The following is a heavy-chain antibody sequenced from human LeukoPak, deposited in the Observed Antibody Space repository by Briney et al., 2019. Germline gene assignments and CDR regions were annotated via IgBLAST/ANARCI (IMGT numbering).Heavy chain of an antibody. J-gene: IGHJ4*02. D-gene: IGHD3-22*01. CDR2: IYYSGST. V-gene: IGHV4-31*03. CDR3: ARVPVDYDSSGYYDFDY. CDR1: GGPISSGGYY. Sequence: SQTLSLTCTVSGGPISSGGYYWSWIRQHPGKGLEWIGYIYYSGSTYYNPSLKSRVTIPVDTSKNQFSLKLSSVTAADTAVYYCARVPVDYDSSGYYDFDYWGQGTLVTVSS.